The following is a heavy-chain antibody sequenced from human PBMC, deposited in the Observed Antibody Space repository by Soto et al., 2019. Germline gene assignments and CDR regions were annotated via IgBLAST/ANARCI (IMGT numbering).Heavy chain of an antibody. V-gene: IGHV1-18*01. CDR1: GYTLHTYG. CDR2: ISAYSGNT. J-gene: IGHJ4*02. D-gene: IGHD6-19*01. CDR3: ARVGPVAGIPHPSFFDY. Sequence: GASVKVSCEASGYTLHTYGISWVRQAHGQGLEWMGWISAYSGNTHYTQNLQDRVTMTTDTSTSTSYMELRSLRSDDTAVYYCARVGPVAGIPHPSFFDYWGQGTLVTSPQ.